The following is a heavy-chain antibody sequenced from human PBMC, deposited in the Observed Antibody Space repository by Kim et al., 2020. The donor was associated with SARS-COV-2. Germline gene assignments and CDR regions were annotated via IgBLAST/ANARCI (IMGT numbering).Heavy chain of an antibody. CDR1: GFTFSSYG. Sequence: VVQAGRSLRLSCAASGFTFSSYGMHWVRQAPGKGLEWVAVIWYDGSNKYYADSVKGRFTISRDNSKNTLYLQMNSLRAEDTAVYYCARDLKYYDILTGYYPPQGVYYYYGMDVWGQGTKVTV. CDR3: ARDLKYYDILTGYYPPQGVYYYYGMDV. V-gene: IGHV3-33*01. D-gene: IGHD3-9*01. J-gene: IGHJ6*02. CDR2: IWYDGSNK.